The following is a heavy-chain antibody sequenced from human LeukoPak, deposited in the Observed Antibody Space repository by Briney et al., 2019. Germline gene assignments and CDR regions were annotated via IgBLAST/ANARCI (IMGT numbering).Heavy chain of an antibody. CDR2: IRFDGRDK. CDR1: EFTFSSYG. CDR3: AKDRYSTSSTFTINPFDY. D-gene: IGHD6-13*01. Sequence: GGSLRLSCAASEFTFSSYGMNWVRQAPGKGLEWVAFIRFDGRDKYYADSVKGRFTISRDNSKSTLDLQMNSLRVEDTAVYYCAKDRYSTSSTFTINPFDYWGQGILVTVSS. J-gene: IGHJ4*02. V-gene: IGHV3-30*02.